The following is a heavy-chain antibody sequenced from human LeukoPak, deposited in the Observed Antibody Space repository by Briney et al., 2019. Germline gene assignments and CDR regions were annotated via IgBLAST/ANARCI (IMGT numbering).Heavy chain of an antibody. V-gene: IGHV1-69*11. D-gene: IGHD6-13*01. CDR3: ATSSRTYSSTDY. Sequence: SXXRQAPGQGLEWMGWIIPILGSANYAQSFQGRVTMTADESTSTAYMELSSLRSEDTAVYYCATSSRTYSSTDYWGQGTLVTVSS. CDR2: IIPILGSA. J-gene: IGHJ4*02.